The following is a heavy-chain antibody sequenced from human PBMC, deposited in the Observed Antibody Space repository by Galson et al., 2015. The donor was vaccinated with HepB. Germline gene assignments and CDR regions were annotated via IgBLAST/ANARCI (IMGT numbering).Heavy chain of an antibody. D-gene: IGHD6-13*01. CDR1: GGTFSSYA. Sequence: SVKVSCKASGGTFSSYAISWVRQAPGQGLEWMGRIIPILGIANYAQKFQGRVTITADKSTSTAYMELSSLRSEDTAVYYCATTTTAGRTDYFDYWGQGTLVTVSS. V-gene: IGHV1-69*04. J-gene: IGHJ4*02. CDR3: ATTTTAGRTDYFDY. CDR2: IIPILGIA.